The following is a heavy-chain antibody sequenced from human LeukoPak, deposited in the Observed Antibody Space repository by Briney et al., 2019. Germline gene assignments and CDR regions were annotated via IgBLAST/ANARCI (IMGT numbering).Heavy chain of an antibody. CDR1: GFTFSSYA. V-gene: IGHV3-23*01. CDR3: ARDRYSRNRYYYYYYYTDV. J-gene: IGHJ6*03. D-gene: IGHD1-1*01. Sequence: GGSLRLSCAASGFTFSSYAMSWVRQAPGKGLEWVSAISGSGGSTYYADSVKGRFTISRDNSKNTLYLQMNSLRAEDTAVYYCARDRYSRNRYYYYYYYTDVWGKGTTVTVSS. CDR2: ISGSGGST.